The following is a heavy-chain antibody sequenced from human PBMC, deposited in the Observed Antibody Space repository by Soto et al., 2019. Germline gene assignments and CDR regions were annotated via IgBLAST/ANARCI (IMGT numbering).Heavy chain of an antibody. CDR1: GYSITNGYY. V-gene: IGHV4-38-2*01. D-gene: IGHD2-15*01. Sequence: SETLSVTCALSGYSITNGYYWGWGRPPPGKGLEWIGSIYHSGNTYYNPSLKSRVPISLDTSKNQFSLKLTSVTAADTAMYYCARVNLAGRGSFHYWRQATLVNVS. CDR3: ARVNLAGRGSFHY. CDR2: IYHSGNT. J-gene: IGHJ4*02.